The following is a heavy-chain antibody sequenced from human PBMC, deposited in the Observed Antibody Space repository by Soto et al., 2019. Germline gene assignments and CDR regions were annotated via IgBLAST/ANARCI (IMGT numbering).Heavy chain of an antibody. J-gene: IGHJ4*02. CDR1: GGSISSGGCY. CDR3: ARDPQYNDTSGYNVSSGNFDY. V-gene: IGHV4-31*03. Sequence: SETLSLTRTVSGGSISSGGCYWNWILQHPGKGMEFIWYSYYSGNTYYNPSLKSRVTISVDTSKNQFSLRLSSVTAADTAVYYCARDPQYNDTSGYNVSSGNFDYWGQGILVTVSS. D-gene: IGHD3-22*01. CDR2: SYYSGNT.